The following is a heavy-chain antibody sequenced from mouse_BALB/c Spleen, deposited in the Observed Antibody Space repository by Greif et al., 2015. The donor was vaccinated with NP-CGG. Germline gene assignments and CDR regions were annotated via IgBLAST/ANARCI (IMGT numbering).Heavy chain of an antibody. J-gene: IGHJ3*01. D-gene: IGHD2-4*01. CDR3: ARLSTMITSWFAY. Sequence: VQVVESGAELAKPGASVRMSCKASGYTFTSYWMHWVKQRPGQGLEWIGYINPSTGYTEYNQKFKDKATLTADKSSSTAYMQLSSLTSEDSAVYYCARLSTMITSWFAYWGQGTLVTVSA. CDR2: INPSTGYT. CDR1: GYTFTSYW. V-gene: IGHV1-7*01.